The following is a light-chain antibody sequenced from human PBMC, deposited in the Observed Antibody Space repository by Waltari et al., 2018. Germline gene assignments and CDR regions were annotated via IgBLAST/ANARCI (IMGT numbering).Light chain of an antibody. V-gene: IGLV2-11*01. Sequence: QSALTQPRSVSGSPGQSVTISCTGTSSDVGGYNYVSWYQQHPGKAPKLMIHDVNKRPSGVPDRFSGSKSGNTASLTISGLQAEDEADYYCCSYAGSYIFGVFGGGTKLTVL. CDR3: CSYAGSYIFGV. CDR1: SSDVGGYNY. CDR2: DVN. J-gene: IGLJ2*01.